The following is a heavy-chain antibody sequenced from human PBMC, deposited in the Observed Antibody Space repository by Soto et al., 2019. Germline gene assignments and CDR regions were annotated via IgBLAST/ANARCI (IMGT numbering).Heavy chain of an antibody. CDR3: ARDAAARDGRGGMDV. V-gene: IGHV3-23*01. D-gene: IGHD6-6*01. Sequence: VQLLESGGGMVQPGGSLRLSCGASGFAFGTYAMNWVRQAPGKGLEWVSGISSRGGSTFYADSVQGRFIISRDNSNNMLYLQMNSLRGEDTALYYCARDAAARDGRGGMDVWGQGTTVTVSS. CDR2: ISSRGGST. CDR1: GFAFGTYA. J-gene: IGHJ6*02.